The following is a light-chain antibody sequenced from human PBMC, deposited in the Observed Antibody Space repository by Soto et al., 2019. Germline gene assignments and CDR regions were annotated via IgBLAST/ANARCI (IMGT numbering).Light chain of an antibody. CDR2: DAY. CDR1: QSFRGL. V-gene: IGKV3-11*01. CDR3: QQRHMWPIT. Sequence: EVALTHSPVTLSLSPGERATLSCRASQSFRGLLAWYQQKPGQSPRLLIYDAYNRASGIPPRFSGSGSGTDFTLSISSLEPEDSAVYYCQQRHMWPITFGQGTRLEIK. J-gene: IGKJ5*01.